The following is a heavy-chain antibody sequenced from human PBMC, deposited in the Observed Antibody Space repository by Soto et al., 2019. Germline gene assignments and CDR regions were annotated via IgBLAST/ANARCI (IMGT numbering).Heavy chain of an antibody. J-gene: IGHJ4*02. CDR2: INPNSGGT. CDR1: GYTFTGYY. D-gene: IGHD3-10*01. Sequence: ASVKVSCKASGYTFTGYYMHWVRQAPGQGLEWMGWINPNSGGTNYAQKFQGWVTMTRDTSISTAYMELSRLRSDDTAVYYRARERITMVRGDFDYWGQGTLVTVSS. V-gene: IGHV1-2*04. CDR3: ARERITMVRGDFDY.